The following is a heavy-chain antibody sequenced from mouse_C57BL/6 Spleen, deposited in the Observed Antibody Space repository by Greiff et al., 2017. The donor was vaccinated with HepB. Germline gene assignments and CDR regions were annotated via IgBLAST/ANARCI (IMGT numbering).Heavy chain of an antibody. CDR3: TRRENYYGSKEDFDY. D-gene: IGHD1-1*01. V-gene: IGHV1-15*01. CDR1: GYTFTDYE. CDR2: IDPETGGT. Sequence: QVQLKESGAELVRPGASVTLSCKASGYTFTDYEMHWVKQTPVHGLEWIGAIDPETGGTAYNQKFKGKAILTADKSSSTAYMELRSLTSEDSAVYYCTRRENYYGSKEDFDYWGQGTTLTVSS. J-gene: IGHJ2*01.